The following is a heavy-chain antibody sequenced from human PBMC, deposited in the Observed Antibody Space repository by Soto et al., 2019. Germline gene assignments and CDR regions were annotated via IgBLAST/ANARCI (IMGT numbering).Heavy chain of an antibody. CDR1: GFTFSSYA. D-gene: IGHD1-26*01. J-gene: IGHJ6*03. V-gene: IGHV3-30*04. CDR3: ARARVGGNYYYYYMDV. CDR2: ISYDGSNK. Sequence: GGSLRLSCAASGFTFSSYAMHWVRQAPGKGLEWVAVISYDGSNKYYADSVKGRFTISRDNSKNTLYLQMNSLRAEDTAVYYCARARVGGNYYYYYMDVWGKGTTVTVSS.